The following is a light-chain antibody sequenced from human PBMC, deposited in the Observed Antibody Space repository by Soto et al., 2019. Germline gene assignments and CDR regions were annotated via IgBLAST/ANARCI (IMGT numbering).Light chain of an antibody. CDR2: AAS. CDR3: QQYYSYPLT. CDR1: QGISSY. J-gene: IGKJ4*01. Sequence: IQMTQSPSTLSATAGDRVTITCRASQGISSYLAWYQQKPGKAPKLLIYAASTLQSGVPSRFSGSGSGTDFTLTISCLQSEDFATYYCQQYYSYPLTFGGGTKVDI. V-gene: IGKV1-8*01.